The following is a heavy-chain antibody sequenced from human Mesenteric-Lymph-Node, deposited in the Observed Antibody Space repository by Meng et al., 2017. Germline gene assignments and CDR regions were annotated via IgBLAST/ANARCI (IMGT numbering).Heavy chain of an antibody. V-gene: IGHV3-20*04. Sequence: GGSLRLSCAASGFKLDDYGMSWVRQGPGKGLEWVAGISWNSGTTTYADSVKGRFTISRDNAKNSLYLQVTSLRAEDTALYYCARAFSKGGSYMKYLDYWGQGTPVTVSS. CDR1: GFKLDDYG. D-gene: IGHD1-26*01. CDR3: ARAFSKGGSYMKYLDY. J-gene: IGHJ4*02. CDR2: ISWNSGTT.